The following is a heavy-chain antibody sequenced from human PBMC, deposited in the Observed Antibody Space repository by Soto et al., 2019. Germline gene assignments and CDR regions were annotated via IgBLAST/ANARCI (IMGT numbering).Heavy chain of an antibody. CDR1: GFTFSDSV. Sequence: EVQLVESGGGLVKPGGSLKLSCAASGFTFSDSVMHWVRQASGKGLEWVGRIRNKANSYATAYAASVKGRFTISRDDSENPAYLQMNSLKSEDTAVDYCTTYRVKSVPWFDPWCQVTLVTVAS. J-gene: IGHJ5*02. CDR3: TTYRVKSVPWFDP. CDR2: IRNKANSYAT. V-gene: IGHV3-73*01.